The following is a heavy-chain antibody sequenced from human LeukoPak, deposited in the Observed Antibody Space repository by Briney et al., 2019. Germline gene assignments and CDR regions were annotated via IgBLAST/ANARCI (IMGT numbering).Heavy chain of an antibody. J-gene: IGHJ5*02. CDR1: GYTFNNHY. D-gene: IGHD4-17*01. V-gene: IGHV1-46*02. Sequence: VASVKVSCKASGYTFNNHYMYWVRQAPGQGLEWMGVINPSGGSTSYAQKFQGRVTMTRDTSTRTVYMEVNSLRSEDTAVYYCAREVGMTTVPVGWFDPWGQGTLVTVSS. CDR3: AREVGMTTVPVGWFDP. CDR2: INPSGGST.